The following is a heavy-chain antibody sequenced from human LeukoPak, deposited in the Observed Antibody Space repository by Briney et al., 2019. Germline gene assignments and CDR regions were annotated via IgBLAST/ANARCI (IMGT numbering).Heavy chain of an antibody. J-gene: IGHJ3*02. V-gene: IGHV5-51*01. CDR1: GYSFTSYW. Sequence: GESLKISCKGSGYSFTSYWIGWVRQMPGKGLEWMGIIYPGDSDTRYSPSFQGQVTISADKSISTAYLQWSSLKASDTAMYYCARHQHYYDSSGTPPTDAFDIWGQGTMVTVSS. D-gene: IGHD3-22*01. CDR2: IYPGDSDT. CDR3: ARHQHYYDSSGTPPTDAFDI.